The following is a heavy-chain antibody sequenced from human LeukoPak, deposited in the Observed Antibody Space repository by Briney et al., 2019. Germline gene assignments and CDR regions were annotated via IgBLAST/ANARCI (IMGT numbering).Heavy chain of an antibody. CDR2: IYYRGST. CDR3: ARHRASSSDYIRWIDH. CDR1: GVSLTNQH. Sequence: SETLPLTCYVSGVSLTNQHWSWLRQPPGKGLDWIGYIYYRGSTNYNPSLKSRVTMSLDTSKNQLSLRLSSVTAADTAVYYCARHRASSSDYIRWIDHWGQGTLVTVSS. V-gene: IGHV4-59*08. D-gene: IGHD3-22*01. J-gene: IGHJ4*02.